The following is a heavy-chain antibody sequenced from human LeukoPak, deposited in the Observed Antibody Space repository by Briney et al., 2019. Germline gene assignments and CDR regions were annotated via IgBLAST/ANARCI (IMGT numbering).Heavy chain of an antibody. CDR2: FDPEDGET. CDR3: ATSPFVRGVAHFDY. V-gene: IGHV1-24*01. D-gene: IGHD3-10*01. J-gene: IGHJ4*02. Sequence: ASVKVSCKVCGYTLTELSLYWVGQAPGKGREGMGGFDPEDGETIYAQKFQGRVTMTEDTSTNTGYMELTSLRSEDTAVYYCATSPFVRGVAHFDYWGQGTLVTVSS. CDR1: GYTLTELS.